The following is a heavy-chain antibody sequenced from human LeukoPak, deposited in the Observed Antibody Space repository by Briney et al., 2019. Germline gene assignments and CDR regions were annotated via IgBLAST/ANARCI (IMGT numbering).Heavy chain of an antibody. V-gene: IGHV4-59*01. Sequence: SETLSLTCTVSGGSISSYYWSWIRQPPGKGLEWIGYIYYSGSTNYNPSLKSRLTISVDTSKNQFSLKLSSVTAADTAVYYCARETSQKGAHYMDVWGRGTTVTISS. D-gene: IGHD3-16*01. CDR1: GGSISSYY. CDR3: ARETSQKGAHYMDV. J-gene: IGHJ6*03. CDR2: IYYSGST.